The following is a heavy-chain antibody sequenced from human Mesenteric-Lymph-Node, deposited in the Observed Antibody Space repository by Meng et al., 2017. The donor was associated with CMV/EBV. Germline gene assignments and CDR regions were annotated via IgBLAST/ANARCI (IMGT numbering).Heavy chain of an antibody. J-gene: IGHJ3*02. CDR1: GFTFSSYW. CDR2: INSDGSST. Sequence: LSLTCAASGFTFSSYWMHWVRQAPGKGLVWVSRINSDGSSTNYADSVKGRFTISRDNSKNTLYLQMNSLRAEDTAVYYCARTSKGLPNDAFDIWGQGTMVTVSS. D-gene: IGHD5-18*01. V-gene: IGHV3-74*01. CDR3: ARTSKGLPNDAFDI.